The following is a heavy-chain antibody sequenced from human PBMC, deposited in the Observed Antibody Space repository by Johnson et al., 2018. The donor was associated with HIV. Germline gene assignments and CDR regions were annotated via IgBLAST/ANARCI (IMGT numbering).Heavy chain of an antibody. CDR3: ARVMAGSSGYRAFDI. Sequence: VQLVESGGGLVQPGRSLRLSCAASGFTFSSYWMSWVRQAPGKGLEWVSGINWNGGSTGYADSVKGRFTISRDNAKNSLYLQMNSLRAEDTALYYCARVMAGSSGYRAFDIWGQGTMVTVSS. V-gene: IGHV3-20*04. D-gene: IGHD3-22*01. CDR2: INWNGGST. J-gene: IGHJ3*02. CDR1: GFTFSSYW.